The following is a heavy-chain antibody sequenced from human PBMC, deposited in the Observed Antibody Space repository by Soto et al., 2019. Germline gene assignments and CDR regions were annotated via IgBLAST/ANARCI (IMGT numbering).Heavy chain of an antibody. J-gene: IGHJ4*02. V-gene: IGHV3-73*01. CDR2: IRSRANNFAV. Sequence: EVQLVESGGGLVQPGGSLKLSCAASGFTFSGSAVHWIRQAPGKGLEWVGRIRSRANNFAVTYAASVNGRFTISRDDSKNTAYLQMNSLKTEDTAVYYCTRPSGVDTAMGYDYWGQGTLVTVSS. CDR1: GFTFSGSA. D-gene: IGHD5-18*01. CDR3: TRPSGVDTAMGYDY.